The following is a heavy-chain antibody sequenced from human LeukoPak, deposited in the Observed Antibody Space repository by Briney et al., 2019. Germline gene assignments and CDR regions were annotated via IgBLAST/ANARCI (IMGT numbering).Heavy chain of an antibody. CDR3: ARDTSYGDYFDY. V-gene: IGHV4-4*07. D-gene: IGHD4-17*01. J-gene: IGHJ4*02. CDR2: IYTSGST. Sequence: SETLSFTCTVSGGSISSYYWSWIRQPAGKGLEWIGRIYTSGSTNYNPSLKSRVTMSVDTSKNQFSLKLSSVTAADTAVYYCARDTSYGDYFDYWGQGTLVTVSS. CDR1: GGSISSYY.